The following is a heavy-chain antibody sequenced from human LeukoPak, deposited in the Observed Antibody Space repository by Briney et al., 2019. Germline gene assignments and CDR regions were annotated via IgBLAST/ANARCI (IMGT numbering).Heavy chain of an antibody. CDR2: IYSGDST. Sequence: GGSLRLSCAASGFIVSSNYMTWVRQAPGKGLEWVSIIYSGDSTYYADSVKGRFTISRDNSKNTLYLQMNSLRAEDTAVYYCARVFWEKDGFIGAFDIWGQGTMVTVSS. J-gene: IGHJ3*02. CDR3: ARVFWEKDGFIGAFDI. D-gene: IGHD3-3*01. V-gene: IGHV3-66*01. CDR1: GFIVSSNY.